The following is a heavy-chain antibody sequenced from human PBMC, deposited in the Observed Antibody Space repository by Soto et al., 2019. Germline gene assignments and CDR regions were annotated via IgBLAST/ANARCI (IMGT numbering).Heavy chain of an antibody. V-gene: IGHV1-3*01. CDR2: INVGNGDT. CDR3: ARDHGYRGSEKVGP. J-gene: IGHJ5*02. CDR1: GYIFSSYD. D-gene: IGHD5-12*01. Sequence: QLVQSGADVKKPGASVKVSCKTSGYIFSSYDIHWVRQAPGQNLEWMGWINVGNGDTKYSERFQGRLTLTRDTSASTSYMELSTRRSEDTAVFFCARDHGYRGSEKVGPWGQGTLVTVSS.